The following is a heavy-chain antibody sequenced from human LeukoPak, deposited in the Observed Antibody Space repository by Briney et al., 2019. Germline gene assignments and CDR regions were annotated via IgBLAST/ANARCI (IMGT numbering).Heavy chain of an antibody. V-gene: IGHV4-59*01. Sequence: SETLSLTCTVSGGSISSYYWSWIRQPPGKGLEWIGYVYYSGSTNYNPSLESRVTISVDTSKEQFSLKLSSVTAADTAVYYCARDGDYWGQGTLVTVSS. CDR3: ARDGDY. J-gene: IGHJ4*02. CDR2: VYYSGST. CDR1: GGSISSYY.